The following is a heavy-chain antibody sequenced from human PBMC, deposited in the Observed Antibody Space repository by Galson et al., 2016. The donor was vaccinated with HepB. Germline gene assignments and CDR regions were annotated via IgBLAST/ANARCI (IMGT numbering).Heavy chain of an antibody. D-gene: IGHD3-16*01. CDR2: IYPEDSDA. CDR1: KYTFSNYW. J-gene: IGHJ4*02. Sequence: QSGAEVKKPGESLKISCKASKYTFSNYWIAWVRQMPGKGLEWMGAIYPEDSDARYSPSFQGQVTFSVDKSISTAYLQWSSLKASDTAIYYCARRLTHDSKIWDIDHWGQGTLVTVSS. V-gene: IGHV5-51*01. CDR3: ARRLTHDSKIWDIDH.